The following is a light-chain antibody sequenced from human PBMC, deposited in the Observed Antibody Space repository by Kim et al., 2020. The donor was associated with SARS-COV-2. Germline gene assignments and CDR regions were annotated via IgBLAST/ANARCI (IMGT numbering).Light chain of an antibody. CDR1: QSVSNNY. CDR2: GAS. Sequence: EIVLTQSPGTLSLSPGQRATLSCRASQSVSNNYLAWYLQKPGQAPRLLIYGASIRATGIPDRFSGSGSGTDFTLSVSRLEPEDFAVYYCQQYGISPYTFGQGTKLEI. J-gene: IGKJ2*01. CDR3: QQYGISPYT. V-gene: IGKV3-20*01.